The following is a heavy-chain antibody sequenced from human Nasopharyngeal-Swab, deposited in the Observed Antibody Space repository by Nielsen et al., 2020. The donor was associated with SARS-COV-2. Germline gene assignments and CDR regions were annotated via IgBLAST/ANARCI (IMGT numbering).Heavy chain of an antibody. V-gene: IGHV3-33*01. CDR2: IWYDGSNK. CDR3: ARDWTRYSSSPQTWFDP. D-gene: IGHD6-6*01. Sequence: WIRQPPGRGLEWVAVIWYDGSNKYYADSVKGRFTISRDNSKNTLYLQMNSLRAEDTAVYYCARDWTRYSSSPQTWFDPWGQGTLVTVSS. J-gene: IGHJ5*02.